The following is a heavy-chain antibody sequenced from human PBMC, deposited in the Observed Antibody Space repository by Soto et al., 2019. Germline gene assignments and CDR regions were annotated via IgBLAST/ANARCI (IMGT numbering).Heavy chain of an antibody. CDR3: AYLPCSGGSCYWFSFSGMDV. D-gene: IGHD2-15*01. CDR2: IYWYDDK. CDR1: GFSISTSGVG. Sequence: QITLKESGPTLVKPTQTLTLTCTFSGFSISTSGVGVDWIRQPPGKALEWLALIYWYDDKRYRPSLESRLTITKDTSKTQVVRTMHNMDSVATATYYCAYLPCSGGSCYWFSFSGMDVWGQGPTVTVSS. J-gene: IGHJ6*02. V-gene: IGHV2-5*01.